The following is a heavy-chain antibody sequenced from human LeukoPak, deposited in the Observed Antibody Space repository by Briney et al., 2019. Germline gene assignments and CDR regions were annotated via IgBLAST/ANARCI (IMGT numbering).Heavy chain of an antibody. J-gene: IGHJ6*02. CDR3: ARTRGSYYYGMDV. CDR1: GGSFSGYY. V-gene: IGHV4-59*08. Sequence: SETLSLTCAVYGGSFSGYYWSWIRQPPGKGLEWIGYIYYSGSTNYNPSLKSRVTISVDTSKNQFSLKLSSVTAADTAVYYCARTRGSYYYGMDVWGQGTTVTVSS. CDR2: IYYSGST.